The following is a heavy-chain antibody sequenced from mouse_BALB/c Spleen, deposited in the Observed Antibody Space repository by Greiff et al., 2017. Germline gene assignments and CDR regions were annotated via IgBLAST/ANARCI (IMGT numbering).Heavy chain of an antibody. J-gene: IGHJ3*01. CDR2: IWAGGST. CDR1: GFSLTSYG. CDR3: ARDQNDYDVVGWFAD. V-gene: IGHV2-9*02. D-gene: IGHD2-4*01. Sequence: VQLKESGPGLVAPSQSLSITCTVSGFSLTSYGVHWVRQPPGKGLEWLGVIWAGGSTNYNSALMSRLSISKDNSKSQVFLKMNSLQTDDTAMYYCARDQNDYDVVGWFADWGQGTLVTVSA.